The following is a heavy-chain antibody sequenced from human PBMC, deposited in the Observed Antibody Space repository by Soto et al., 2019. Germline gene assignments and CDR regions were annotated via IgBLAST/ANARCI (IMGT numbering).Heavy chain of an antibody. J-gene: IGHJ2*01. CDR3: ARPTNGVYYWYFDL. V-gene: IGHV5-10-1*01. CDR2: IDPSDSYT. Sequence: XESLNISSKGSGYSFTSYWISWVRQMPGKGLEWMGRIDPSDSYTNYSPSFQGHVTISADKSISTAYLQWSSLKASDTAMYYCARPTNGVYYWYFDLWGRGTLVTVSS. D-gene: IGHD2-8*01. CDR1: GYSFTSYW.